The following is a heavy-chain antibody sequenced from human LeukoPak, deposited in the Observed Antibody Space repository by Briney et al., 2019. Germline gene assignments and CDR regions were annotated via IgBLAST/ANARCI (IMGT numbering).Heavy chain of an antibody. Sequence: PSETLSLTCTVSGGSISSSSYYWGWIRQPPGKGLEWIGSIYYSGSTYYNPSLKSRVTISVDTSKNQFSLKLSSVTAADTAVYYCARVGTNQWLRFLRTTHYYYMDVWGKGTTVTVSS. V-gene: IGHV4-39*07. CDR3: ARVGTNQWLRFLRTTHYYYMDV. CDR2: IYYSGST. J-gene: IGHJ6*03. D-gene: IGHD5-12*01. CDR1: GGSISSSSYY.